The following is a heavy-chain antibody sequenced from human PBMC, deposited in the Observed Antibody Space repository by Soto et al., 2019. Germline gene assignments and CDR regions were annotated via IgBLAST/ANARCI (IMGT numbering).Heavy chain of an antibody. J-gene: IGHJ6*02. CDR2: IIPIFGTA. CDR1: GGTFSSYA. V-gene: IGHV1-69*12. CDR3: AGPPELTRIYYYYGMDV. Sequence: QVQLVQSGAEVKKPGSSVKVSCKASGGTFSSYAISWVRQAPGQGLEWMGGIIPIFGTANYAKKFQGRVTITADESTSTAYMELSSLRSEDTAVYYCAGPPELTRIYYYYGMDVWGQGTTVTVSS. D-gene: IGHD1-7*01.